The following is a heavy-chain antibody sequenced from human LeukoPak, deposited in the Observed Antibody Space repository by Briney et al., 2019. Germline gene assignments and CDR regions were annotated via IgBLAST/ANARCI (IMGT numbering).Heavy chain of an antibody. V-gene: IGHV3-33*08. J-gene: IGHJ6*02. CDR2: IWYDGSNK. CDR3: AREGDSSGWWLDYYYGMDV. CDR1: GFTFSSYG. D-gene: IGHD6-19*01. Sequence: GRSLRLSCAASGFTFSSYGMHWVRQAPGKGLEWVAVIWYDGSNKYYADSVKGRFTISRDNSKTTLYLQMNSLRAEDTAVYYCAREGDSSGWWLDYYYGMDVWGQGTTVTVSS.